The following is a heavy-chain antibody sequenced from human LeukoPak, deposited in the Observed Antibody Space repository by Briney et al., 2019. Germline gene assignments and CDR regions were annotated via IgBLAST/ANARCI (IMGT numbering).Heavy chain of an antibody. Sequence: PGGSLRLSCAASGFTFSSYGMHWVRQAPGKGLEWVAFIRYDGSNKYYADSVKGRFTISRDNSKNTLYLQMNSLRAEDTAVYYCASPGNSIAAAGTPAGYWGQGTLVTVSS. CDR1: GFTFSSYG. CDR3: ASPGNSIAAAGTPAGY. V-gene: IGHV3-30*02. J-gene: IGHJ4*02. CDR2: IRYDGSNK. D-gene: IGHD6-13*01.